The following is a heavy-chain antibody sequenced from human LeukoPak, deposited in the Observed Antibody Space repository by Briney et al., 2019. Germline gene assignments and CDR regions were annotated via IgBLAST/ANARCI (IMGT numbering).Heavy chain of an antibody. D-gene: IGHD2-8*02. CDR3: TTTKRVGNCNGGGCFDF. Sequence: GGSRRLSCAASGFTFSSYAMSWVRQAPGKGLEWVSAISGSGGSTNYADSVKGRFTISRDNSKNTLYLQMNSLTTEDTAVYYCTTTKRVGNCNGGGCFDFWGQGTLVTVSS. CDR1: GFTFSSYA. J-gene: IGHJ4*02. V-gene: IGHV3-23*01. CDR2: ISGSGGST.